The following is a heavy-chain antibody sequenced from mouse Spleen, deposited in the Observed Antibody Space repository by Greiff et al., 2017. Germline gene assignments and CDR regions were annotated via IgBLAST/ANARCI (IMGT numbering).Heavy chain of an antibody. Sequence: QVQLQQSGAELVKPGASVKLSCKASGYTFTEYTIHWVKQRSGQGLEWIGWFYPGSGSIKYNEKFKDKATLTADKSSSTVYMELSRLTSEDTAVYFCARHEGGGYDNYYAMDYWGQGTSVTVSS. CDR2: FYPGSGSI. CDR1: GYTFTEYT. J-gene: IGHJ4*01. CDR3: ARHEGGGYDNYYAMDY. D-gene: IGHD2-2*01. V-gene: IGHV1-62-2*01.